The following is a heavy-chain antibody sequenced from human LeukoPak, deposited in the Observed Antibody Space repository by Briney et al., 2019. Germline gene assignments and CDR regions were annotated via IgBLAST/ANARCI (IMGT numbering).Heavy chain of an antibody. V-gene: IGHV4-59*08. CDR3: ARHRNSYGPLTLDY. Sequence: PSETLSLTCTVSGGSISSYYWSWIRQPPGKGLEWIGYIYYSGSTNYNPSLKSRVTISVDTSKNQFSLKLSSVTAADTAAYYCARHRNSYGPLTLDYWGQGTLVTVSS. CDR2: IYYSGST. D-gene: IGHD5-18*01. CDR1: GGSISSYY. J-gene: IGHJ4*02.